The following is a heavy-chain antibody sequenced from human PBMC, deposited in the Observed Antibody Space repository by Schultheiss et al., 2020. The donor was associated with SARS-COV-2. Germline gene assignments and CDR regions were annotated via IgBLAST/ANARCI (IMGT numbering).Heavy chain of an antibody. CDR2: IIPIFGTA. CDR1: GGTFSSYA. D-gene: IGHD3-3*01. CDR3: ARDRYDFWSGYVSHWYFDL. J-gene: IGHJ2*01. V-gene: IGHV1-69*13. Sequence: SVKVSCKASGGTFSSYAISWVRQAPGQGLEWMGGIIPIFGTANYAQKFQGRVTITADESTSTAYMELSSLRSEDTAVYYCARDRYDFWSGYVSHWYFDLWGRGTLVTVSS.